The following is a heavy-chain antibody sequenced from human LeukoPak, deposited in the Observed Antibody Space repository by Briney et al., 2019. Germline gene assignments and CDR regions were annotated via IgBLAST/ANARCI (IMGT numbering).Heavy chain of an antibody. V-gene: IGHV3-30*18. CDR3: AKGRDAPQLYDYVWGSYRIFDY. D-gene: IGHD3-16*02. CDR2: ISYDGSNK. Sequence: GGSLRLSCAASGFTFSSYGMHWVRQAPGKGLEWVAVISYDGSNKYYADSVKGRFTISRDNSKNTLHLQMNSLRAEDTAVYYCAKGRDAPQLYDYVWGSYRIFDYWGQGTLVTVSS. CDR1: GFTFSSYG. J-gene: IGHJ4*02.